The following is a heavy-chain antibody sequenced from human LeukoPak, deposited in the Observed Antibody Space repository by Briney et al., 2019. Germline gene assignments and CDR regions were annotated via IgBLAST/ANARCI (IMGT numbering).Heavy chain of an antibody. D-gene: IGHD5-24*01. CDR3: ARGRGGYNSFDY. Sequence: SETLSLTCTVSGGSISSYYWSWIRQPPGKGLEWIGYIYYSGSTNYNPSLKSRVTISVDTSKNQFSLKLSSVTAADTAVYYCARGRGGYNSFDYWGQGTLVTVSS. CDR1: GGSISSYY. J-gene: IGHJ4*02. V-gene: IGHV4-59*12. CDR2: IYYSGST.